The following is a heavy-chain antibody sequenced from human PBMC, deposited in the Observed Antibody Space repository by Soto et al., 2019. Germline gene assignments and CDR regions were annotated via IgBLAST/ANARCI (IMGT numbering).Heavy chain of an antibody. CDR1: GASFSGFY. D-gene: IGHD1-26*01. CDR2: IDHSGIT. J-gene: IGHJ4*02. CDR3: ARGVSVTLAVQGGAPDKNYFDS. V-gene: IGHV4-34*04. Sequence: SETLSLTCAVSGASFSGFYWSWIRQSPGKGLEWIGEIDHSGITNHNTALKSRATMSVDTSKNHFSLKLRSVTAADTAVYYCARGVSVTLAVQGGAPDKNYFDSWSQGTLVT.